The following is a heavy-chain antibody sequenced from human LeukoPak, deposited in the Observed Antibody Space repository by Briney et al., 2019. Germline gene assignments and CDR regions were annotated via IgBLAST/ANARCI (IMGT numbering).Heavy chain of an antibody. J-gene: IGHJ4*02. CDR2: ISGSGANT. CDR1: GFTFSTYA. CDR3: AKVRAGYTNPYYFDY. Sequence: AGGSLRLSCAASGFTFSTYAMSWVRQAPGKGLEWVSTISGSGANTYYADSVRGRFTISRDNSKNTLYLHMNSLRAEDTAVYYCAKVRAGYTNPYYFDYWGQGTLVTVSS. D-gene: IGHD3-16*02. V-gene: IGHV3-23*01.